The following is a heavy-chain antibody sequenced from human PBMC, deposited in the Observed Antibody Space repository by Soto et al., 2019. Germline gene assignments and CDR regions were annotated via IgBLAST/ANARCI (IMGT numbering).Heavy chain of an antibody. J-gene: IGHJ4*02. CDR1: GYTFTGYY. V-gene: IGHV1-46*01. CDR3: ASDLSLAAASYFDY. Sequence: ASVKVSCKASGYTFTGYYMHWVRQAPGRGLEWMVIINPSGGSTSYAQKFQGRVTMTRDTSTSAVYMELSSLRSEDTAVYYCASDLSLAAASYFDYWGQGTLVIVSS. D-gene: IGHD6-25*01. CDR2: INPSGGST.